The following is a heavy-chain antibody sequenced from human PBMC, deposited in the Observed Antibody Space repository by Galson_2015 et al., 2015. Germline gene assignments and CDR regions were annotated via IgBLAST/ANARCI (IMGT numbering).Heavy chain of an antibody. J-gene: IGHJ6*02. CDR1: GGSISSYY. Sequence: LSLTCIVSGGSISSYYWSWIRQPPGKGLEWIGYIYYSGSTNYNPSLKSRVTIPVDTSKNQFSLKLSSVTAADTAVYYCARDQDDYSNPGRGGMDVWGQGTTVTVSS. V-gene: IGHV4-59*01. CDR2: IYYSGST. D-gene: IGHD4-11*01. CDR3: ARDQDDYSNPGRGGMDV.